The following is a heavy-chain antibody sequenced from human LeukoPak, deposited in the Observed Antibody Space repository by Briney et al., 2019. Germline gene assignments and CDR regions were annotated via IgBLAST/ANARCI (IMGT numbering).Heavy chain of an antibody. CDR3: ATGYSSTWYYFDY. J-gene: IGHJ4*02. Sequence: PSEALSLTCTVSGDSISSYYWSWIRQPPGKGLEWIGYIYHSGSTNYNPSLKSRVTISADTSKDQFSLKLASVTAADTAVYYCATGYSSTWYYFDYWGQGTLVTVSS. CDR2: IYHSGST. D-gene: IGHD6-13*01. V-gene: IGHV4-59*01. CDR1: GDSISSYY.